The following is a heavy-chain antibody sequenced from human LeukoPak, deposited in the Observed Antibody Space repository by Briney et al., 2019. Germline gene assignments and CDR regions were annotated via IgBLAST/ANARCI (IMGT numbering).Heavy chain of an antibody. Sequence: ASVKVSCKASGYTFTSYYMHWVRQAPGQGLEWMGIVNPSGGSTSYAQKFQGRVTMTRDTSTSTVYMELSSLRSEDTGVYYCARDYYDSSGYYYFDYWGQGTLVTVSS. J-gene: IGHJ4*02. CDR3: ARDYYDSSGYYYFDY. V-gene: IGHV1-46*03. CDR2: VNPSGGST. CDR1: GYTFTSYY. D-gene: IGHD3-22*01.